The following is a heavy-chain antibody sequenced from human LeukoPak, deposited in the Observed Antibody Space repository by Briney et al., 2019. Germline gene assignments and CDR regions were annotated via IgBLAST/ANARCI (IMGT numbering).Heavy chain of an antibody. J-gene: IGHJ4*02. D-gene: IGHD3-10*01. V-gene: IGHV3-30*18. CDR1: GFTFSSYG. Sequence: GRSLRLSCAASGFTFSSYGMHRVRQAPGKGLEWVAVISYDGSNKYYADSVKGRFTISRDNSKNTLYLQMNSLRAEDTAVYYCAKVGNGSGSYYADYWGQGTLVTVSS. CDR2: ISYDGSNK. CDR3: AKVGNGSGSYYADY.